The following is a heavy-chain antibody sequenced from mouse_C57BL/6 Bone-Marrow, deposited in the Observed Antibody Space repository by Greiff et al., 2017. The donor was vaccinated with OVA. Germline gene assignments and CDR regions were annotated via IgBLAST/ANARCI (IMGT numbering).Heavy chain of an antibody. Sequence: DVMLVESGGGLVQPGGSLKLSCAASGFTFSDYGMAWVRQAPRKGPEWVAFISNLAYSIYYADTVTGRFTIARENAKNTLYLEMSSLRSEDTAMYYCARRGYYGSSYYAMDYWGQGTSVTVSS. D-gene: IGHD1-1*01. CDR3: ARRGYYGSSYYAMDY. J-gene: IGHJ4*01. V-gene: IGHV5-15*04. CDR2: ISNLAYSI. CDR1: GFTFSDYG.